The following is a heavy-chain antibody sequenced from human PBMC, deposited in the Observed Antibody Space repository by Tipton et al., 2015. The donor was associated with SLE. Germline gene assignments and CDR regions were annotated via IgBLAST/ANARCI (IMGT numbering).Heavy chain of an antibody. CDR3: ARDVSTGWYLAFDI. J-gene: IGHJ3*02. D-gene: IGHD6-19*01. V-gene: IGHV1-2*02. CDR2: INPNSGGT. CDR1: GYTFSTYG. Sequence: QSGAEVKEPGASVKVSCKASGYTFSTYGITWVRQAPGQGLEWMGWINPNSGGTNYAQKFQGRVTMTRDTSISTAYMELSRLRSDDTAVYYCARDVSTGWYLAFDIWGQGTMVTVSS.